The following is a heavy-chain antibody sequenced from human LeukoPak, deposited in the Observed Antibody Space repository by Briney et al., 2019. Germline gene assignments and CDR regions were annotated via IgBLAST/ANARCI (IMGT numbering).Heavy chain of an antibody. J-gene: IGHJ4*02. CDR1: SYTFTSYG. CDR3: ARDAPSYYAGSGKNF. Sequence: GASVKVSCKASSYTFTSYGISWVRQAPGQGLEWMGWISAYNGNTNYAQNLQGRVTMTTDPSTSTAYIELRSLRSDDTAVYYCARDAPSYYAGSGKNFWGQGTLVTVSS. V-gene: IGHV1-18*01. CDR2: ISAYNGNT. D-gene: IGHD3-10*01.